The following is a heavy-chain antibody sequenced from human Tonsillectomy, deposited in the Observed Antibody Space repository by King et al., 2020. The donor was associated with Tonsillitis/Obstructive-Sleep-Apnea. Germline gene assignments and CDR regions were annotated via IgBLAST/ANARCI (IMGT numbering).Heavy chain of an antibody. V-gene: IGHV4-31*03. CDR3: AGEVTTGAFEY. D-gene: IGHD4-17*01. Sequence: QLQESGPGLVKPSQTLSLSCTVSGGSISSGGYYWSWIRQHPGKGLEWIGYIYESGSTYYNPSLKSRVTISVDTSKNQFSLKLTSVSAADTAVYYCAGEVTTGAFEYWGQGTLVTLSS. CDR1: GGSISSGGYY. CDR2: IYESGST. J-gene: IGHJ4*02.